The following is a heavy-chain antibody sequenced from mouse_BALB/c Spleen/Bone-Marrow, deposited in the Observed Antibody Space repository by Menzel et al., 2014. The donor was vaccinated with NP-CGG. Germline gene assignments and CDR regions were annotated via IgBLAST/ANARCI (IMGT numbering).Heavy chain of an antibody. Sequence: DVQLVESGGGLVKPGGSLKLSCAASGFTFSSYAMSWVRQSPEKRLEWVAEISSGGIYTYYPDTVTGRFTISRDNARNTLYLEMSSLRSEDTAMYYCVRRGKEAMDYWGQGTSVTVSS. CDR2: ISSGGIYT. D-gene: IGHD2-1*01. J-gene: IGHJ4*01. CDR3: VRRGKEAMDY. CDR1: GFTFSSYA. V-gene: IGHV5-9-4*01.